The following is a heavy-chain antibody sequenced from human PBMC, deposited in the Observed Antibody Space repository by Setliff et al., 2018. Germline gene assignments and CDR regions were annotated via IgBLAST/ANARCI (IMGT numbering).Heavy chain of an antibody. CDR2: IYYSGST. V-gene: IGHV4-39*01. Sequence: LSLTCRVSGGSISSGNYYWGLIRQPPGKGLEWVATIYYSGSTYSNPSLKSRLIISVDAPDNQFSVKLSSVTAADTAVYYCARSPAVLGIVYLDPWGQGTLVTVSS. CDR3: ARSPAVLGIVYLDP. D-gene: IGHD2-15*01. J-gene: IGHJ5*02. CDR1: GGSISSGNYY.